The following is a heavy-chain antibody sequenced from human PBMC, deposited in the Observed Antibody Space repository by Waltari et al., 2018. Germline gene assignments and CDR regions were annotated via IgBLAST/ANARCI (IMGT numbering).Heavy chain of an antibody. CDR2: IYYSGST. V-gene: IGHV4-39*01. D-gene: IGHD3-10*01. J-gene: IGHJ4*02. CDR1: GGSISSSSYY. CDR3: AATYYYGSGTPTNFDY. Sequence: QLQLQESGPGLVKPSETLSLTCTVSGGSISSSSYYWGWNRQPPGKGLEWIGSIYYSGSTYYNPSLKSRVTISVDTSKNQFSLKLSSVTAADTAVYYCAATYYYGSGTPTNFDYWGQGTLVTVSS.